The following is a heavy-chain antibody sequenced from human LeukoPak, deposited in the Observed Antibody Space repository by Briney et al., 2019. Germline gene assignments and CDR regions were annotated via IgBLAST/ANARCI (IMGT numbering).Heavy chain of an antibody. CDR1: GYTFTSYG. CDR3: ARPTYYYDSSGQGKGSFDY. Sequence: ASVKVSCKASGYTFTSYGIRWVRQAPGQGLEWMGWISAYNGNTNYAQKLQGRVTMTTDTSTSTAYMELSSLRSEDTAVYYCARPTYYYDSSGQGKGSFDYWGQGTLVTVSS. V-gene: IGHV1-18*01. D-gene: IGHD3-22*01. J-gene: IGHJ4*02. CDR2: ISAYNGNT.